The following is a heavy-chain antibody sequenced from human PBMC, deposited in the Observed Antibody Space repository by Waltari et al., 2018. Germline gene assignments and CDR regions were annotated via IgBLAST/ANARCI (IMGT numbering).Heavy chain of an antibody. J-gene: IGHJ3*02. V-gene: IGHV4-4*07. CDR2: IYTSGST. D-gene: IGHD3-22*01. CDR1: GGSISSYY. CDR3: ARVYYDSSGYPPASNAFDI. Sequence: QVQLQESGPGLVKPSETLSLTCTVSGGSISSYYWSWIRQPAGKGLEWIGRIYTSGSTNYNPSLKSRVTMSVDTSKNQFSLKLSSVTAADTAVYYCARVYYDSSGYPPASNAFDIWGQGTMVTVSS.